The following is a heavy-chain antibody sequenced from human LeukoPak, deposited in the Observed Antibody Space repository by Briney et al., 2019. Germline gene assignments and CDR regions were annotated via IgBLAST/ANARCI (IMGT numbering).Heavy chain of an antibody. Sequence: GGSLRLSCAASGFTFSSYSMDWVRQAPGEGLEWVSYISSRSSSIYYADSVKGRFTISRDNAKNSLFLQMNSLRAEDTAVYYCAKDGHYDILTGYYPFDYWGQGTLVTVSS. D-gene: IGHD3-9*01. CDR3: AKDGHYDILTGYYPFDY. CDR1: GFTFSSYS. V-gene: IGHV3-48*01. CDR2: ISSRSSSI. J-gene: IGHJ4*02.